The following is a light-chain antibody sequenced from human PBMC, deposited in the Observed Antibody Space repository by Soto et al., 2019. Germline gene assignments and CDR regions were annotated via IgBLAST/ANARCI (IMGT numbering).Light chain of an antibody. Sequence: EIVMTQSPATLSVSPGERATLSCRASQSVSGNLAWYQQKPGQAPRLLIYGASTRATGIPARFSGSGSGTESTLTIRSLQSEDFSVYYCKQYNNWPGTFGQGTKVEIK. CDR1: QSVSGN. CDR2: GAS. CDR3: KQYNNWPGT. V-gene: IGKV3-15*01. J-gene: IGKJ1*01.